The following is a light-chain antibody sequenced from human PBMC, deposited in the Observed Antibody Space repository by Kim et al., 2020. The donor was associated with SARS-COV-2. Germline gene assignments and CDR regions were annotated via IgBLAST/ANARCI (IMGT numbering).Light chain of an antibody. CDR1: SSNIGSKP. CDR2: NNY. Sequence: QSVVTQPPSASGTPGQRVAISCSGSSSNIGSKPVNWYQHVPGTTPKLLIYNNYQRPSGVPDRFSGSKSGTSASLAISGLQSEDEADYYCAAWDDSLNGYVFGTGTKVTVL. V-gene: IGLV1-44*01. J-gene: IGLJ1*01. CDR3: AAWDDSLNGYV.